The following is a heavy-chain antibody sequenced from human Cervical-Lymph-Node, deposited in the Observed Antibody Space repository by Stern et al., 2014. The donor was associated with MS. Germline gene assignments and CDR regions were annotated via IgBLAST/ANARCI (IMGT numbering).Heavy chain of an antibody. Sequence: EVQLVESGGGLVQPGGSLRLSCAASGFTFSSYSMTWVRQAPGKGLEWVSYISSGGRSISYADSVKGRLTISRDNAKNSLYLQMNSLRGDDTAVYYCARGEADYYDSSGYSFDYWGQGTLVTVSS. J-gene: IGHJ4*02. CDR1: GFTFSSYS. D-gene: IGHD3-22*01. CDR3: ARGEADYYDSSGYSFDY. V-gene: IGHV3-48*01. CDR2: ISSGGRSI.